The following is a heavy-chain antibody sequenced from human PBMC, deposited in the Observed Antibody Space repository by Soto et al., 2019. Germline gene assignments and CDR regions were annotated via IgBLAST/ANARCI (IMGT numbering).Heavy chain of an antibody. D-gene: IGHD2-2*01. CDR2: TYYRSKWYN. V-gene: IGHV6-1*01. Sequence: PSQTLSLTCAISGDSVSSNSAAWNRIRQSPSRGLEWLGRTYYRSKWYNDYAVSVKSRITINPDTSKNQFSLQLNSVTPEDTAVYYCARRVVPASKDYYYGMDVWGQGTTVTVSS. CDR3: ARRVVPASKDYYYGMDV. J-gene: IGHJ6*02. CDR1: GDSVSSNSAA.